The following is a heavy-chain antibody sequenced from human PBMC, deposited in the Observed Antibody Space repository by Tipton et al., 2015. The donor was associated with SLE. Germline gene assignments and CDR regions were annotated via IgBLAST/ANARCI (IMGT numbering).Heavy chain of an antibody. Sequence: TLSLTCTVSGGSINNHYWSWIRQPPGKGLEWIGYIYYSGSTNYNPSLKSRVTISLDTSKNQFSLKLSSVTAADTAVYYCATEPDGWGQGTLVTVSS. V-gene: IGHV4-59*11. J-gene: IGHJ4*02. CDR2: IYYSGST. CDR3: ATEPDG. CDR1: GGSINNHY.